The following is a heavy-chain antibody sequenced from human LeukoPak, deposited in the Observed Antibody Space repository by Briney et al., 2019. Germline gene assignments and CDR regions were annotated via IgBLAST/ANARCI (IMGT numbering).Heavy chain of an antibody. CDR3: ARGSYGMDV. V-gene: IGHV3-7*01. CDR2: INQDGDEK. CDR1: GSTFRRYW. J-gene: IGHJ6*02. Sequence: GGSLRLSCAASGSTFRRYWMTWVRQAPGKGLEWVANINQDGDEKYYVDSVKGRFSISRDNAKNSLYLQMSSLRVEDTAVYYCARGSYGMDVWGQGTTVTVSS.